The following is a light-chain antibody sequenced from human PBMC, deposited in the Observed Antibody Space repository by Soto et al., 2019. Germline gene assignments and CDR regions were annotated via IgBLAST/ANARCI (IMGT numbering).Light chain of an antibody. CDR2: GAS. V-gene: IGKV3-20*01. J-gene: IGKJ4*01. CDR3: QEYGSSPGLT. Sequence: EIVLTQSPGTLFLSPGERATLSCRASQSVSSGHLAWYQHKPGQTPRLLIQGASSRATGIPDRCSGSGSGTDFTLTISRLEPEDFAVYYCQEYGSSPGLTFGGGTKVEIK. CDR1: QSVSSGH.